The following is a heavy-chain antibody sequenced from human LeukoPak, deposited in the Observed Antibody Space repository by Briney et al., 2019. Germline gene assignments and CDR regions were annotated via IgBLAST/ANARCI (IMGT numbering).Heavy chain of an antibody. J-gene: IGHJ5*02. Sequence: PSETLSLTCAVYGGSFSGYYWSWIRQPRGKGLEWIGEINHSGSTNYNPSLKSRVTISVDTSKNQFSLKLSSVTAADTAVYYYARGARIVVVPAAKRLDPWGQGTLVTVSS. D-gene: IGHD2-2*01. CDR1: GGSFSGYY. V-gene: IGHV4-34*01. CDR2: INHSGST. CDR3: ARGARIVVVPAAKRLDP.